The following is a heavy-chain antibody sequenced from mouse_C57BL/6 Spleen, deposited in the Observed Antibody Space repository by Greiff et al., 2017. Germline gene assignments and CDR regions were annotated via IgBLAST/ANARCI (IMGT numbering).Heavy chain of an antibody. Sequence: QVQLQQSGPELVKPGASVKISCKASGYAFSSSWMNWVKQRPGKGLEWIGRIYPGDGDTNYNGKFKGKATLTADKSSSTAYRQLSSLTSEDSAVYWCARSITTVEDWYFDVWGTGTTVTVSS. CDR1: GYAFSSSW. J-gene: IGHJ1*03. D-gene: IGHD1-1*01. V-gene: IGHV1-82*01. CDR2: IYPGDGDT. CDR3: ARSITTVEDWYFDV.